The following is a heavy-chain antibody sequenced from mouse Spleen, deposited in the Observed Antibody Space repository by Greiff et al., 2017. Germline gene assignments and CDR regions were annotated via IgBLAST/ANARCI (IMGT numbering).Heavy chain of an antibody. D-gene: IGHD1-1*01. CDR3: ARRDYYGSSSYYFDY. CDR1: GFTFSSYA. Sequence: EVQGVESGGGLVKPGGSLKLSCAASGFTFSSYAMSWVRQTPEKRLEWVATISSGGSYTYYPDSVKGRFTISRDNAKNTLYLQMSSLRSEDTAMYYCARRDYYGSSSYYFDYWGQGTTLTVSS. J-gene: IGHJ2*01. V-gene: IGHV5-9-3*01. CDR2: ISSGGSYT.